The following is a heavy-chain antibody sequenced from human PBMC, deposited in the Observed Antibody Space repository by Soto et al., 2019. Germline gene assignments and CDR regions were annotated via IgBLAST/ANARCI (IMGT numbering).Heavy chain of an antibody. J-gene: IGHJ4*02. V-gene: IGHV3-48*04. D-gene: IGHD6-6*01. CDR2: ISETSIAI. Sequence: ESGGGLVQPGGSLRLSCAASGFTFKTYSMNWVRQAPGKGLEWVSYISETSIAIYYRDSVKGRFTISRDNAKNTLYLQMNSLRAEDSAVYYCAKDRTVAARHFDYWGQGTQVTVSS. CDR3: AKDRTVAARHFDY. CDR1: GFTFKTYS.